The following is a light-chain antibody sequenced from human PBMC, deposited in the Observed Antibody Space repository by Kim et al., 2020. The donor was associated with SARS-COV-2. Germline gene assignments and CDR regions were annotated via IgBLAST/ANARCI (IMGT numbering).Light chain of an antibody. Sequence: EIVLTQSPGTLSLSPGERATLSCKASQNVGRNYLAWYQHKAGQSPRLLIYGAFSRATGIPDRFSGSGSGTDFTLTITRLEPEDFAVYYCQQYGSSRGAFGQGTKLEI. CDR1: QNVGRNY. J-gene: IGKJ2*01. CDR2: GAF. CDR3: QQYGSSRGA. V-gene: IGKV3-20*01.